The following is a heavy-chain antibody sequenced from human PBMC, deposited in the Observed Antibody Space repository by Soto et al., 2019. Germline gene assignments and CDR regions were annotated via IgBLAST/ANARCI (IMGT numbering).Heavy chain of an antibody. CDR1: GGSISSGGYY. V-gene: IGHV4-31*03. J-gene: IGHJ3*02. CDR2: IYYSGNT. CDR3: ARTATVFGVGDAFNI. D-gene: IGHD3-3*01. Sequence: QVQLQESGPGLVKPSQTLSLTCTVSGGSISSGGYYWSWIRQHPGKGLEWIGYIYYSGNTYYNPSLKGRVTISVDASENQISLKLSSVTAADTAVYYCARTATVFGVGDAFNIWGQGTMVTVSS.